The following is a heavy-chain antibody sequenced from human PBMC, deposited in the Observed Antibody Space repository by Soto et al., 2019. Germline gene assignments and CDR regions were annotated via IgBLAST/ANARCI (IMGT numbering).Heavy chain of an antibody. Sequence: GESLKISCKGSGDSFNTYWIAWVRQVPGKGLEWMGITHPGDSDTKYSPTFEGQVTISTDRSISTAYLQWRSLQTSGTATYYCARQGREGHNQGYGMDVWGQGTTVTVSS. CDR2: THPGDSDT. D-gene: IGHD2-15*01. CDR3: ARQGREGHNQGYGMDV. CDR1: GDSFNTYW. J-gene: IGHJ6*02. V-gene: IGHV5-51*01.